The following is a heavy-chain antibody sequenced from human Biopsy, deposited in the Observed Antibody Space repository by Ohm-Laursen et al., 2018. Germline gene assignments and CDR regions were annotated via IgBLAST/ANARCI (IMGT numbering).Heavy chain of an antibody. J-gene: IGHJ6*02. CDR1: GSAFSSSW. CDR3: ARVDRSSLWNGPDYFYGLDV. D-gene: IGHD3-3*01. CDR2: INRDGNEK. V-gene: IGHV3-7*01. Sequence: SLRLSCAASGSAFSSSWMTWVRQAPGKGLEWVANINRDGNEKFYVDSVKGSFTISRDNAKTSLFLQMNSLRPEDTAVYYCARVDRSSLWNGPDYFYGLDVWGQGTAVPVSS.